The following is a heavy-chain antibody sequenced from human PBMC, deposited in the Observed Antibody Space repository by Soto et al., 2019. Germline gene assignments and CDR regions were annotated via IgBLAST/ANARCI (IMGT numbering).Heavy chain of an antibody. V-gene: IGHV4-34*01. CDR1: GGSFSGYY. J-gene: IGHJ6*03. CDR3: AREVRDYDWYYCYMDV. Sequence: TLSLTCAVYGGSFSGYYWSWIRQPPGKGLEWIGEINHSGSTNYNPSLKSRVTISVDTSKNQFSLKLSSVTAADTALYYCAREVRDYDWYYCYMDVWGKGTTVIVSS. CDR2: INHSGST. D-gene: IGHD4-17*01.